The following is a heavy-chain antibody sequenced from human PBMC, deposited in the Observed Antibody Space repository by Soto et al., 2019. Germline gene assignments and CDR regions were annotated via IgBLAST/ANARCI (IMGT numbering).Heavy chain of an antibody. J-gene: IGHJ4*02. V-gene: IGHV4-59*08. CDR1: GGSISSYY. D-gene: IGHD3-22*01. Sequence: SSETLSLTCTVSGGSISSYYWSWIRQPPGKGLEWIGYIYYTGTTNYYPSLKSRVTMSVDTSKNQFSLKLSSVTAADTAVYYCARLGGYYQALDSWGPGTLVTVSS. CDR3: ARLGGYYQALDS. CDR2: IYYTGTT.